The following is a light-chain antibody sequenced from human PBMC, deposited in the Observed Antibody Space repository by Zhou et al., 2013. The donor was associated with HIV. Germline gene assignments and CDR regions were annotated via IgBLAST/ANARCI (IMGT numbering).Light chain of an antibody. CDR1: QSVNSNY. J-gene: IGKJ2*01. Sequence: EIVLTQSPGTLSLSPGERATLSCRASQSVNSNYLAWYQQKPGQAPRLLIYGASSRATGITDRLSGSGSGTDFTLTISRLEPEDFAVFYCQHYGSSLYTFGQGTKLEIK. CDR3: QHYGSSLYT. V-gene: IGKV3-20*01. CDR2: GAS.